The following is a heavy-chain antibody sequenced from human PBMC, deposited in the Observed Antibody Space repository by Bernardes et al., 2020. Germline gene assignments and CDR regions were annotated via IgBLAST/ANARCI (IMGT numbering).Heavy chain of an antibody. Sequence: SVKVSCKASGGTFSSYAISWVRQAPGQGLEWMGGIIPIFGTANYAQKFQGRVTITADKSTSTAYMELSSLRSEDTAVYYCARGRVAHLYQLLFVWGQGTMVTVSS. CDR3: ARGRVAHLYQLLFV. V-gene: IGHV1-69*06. CDR1: GGTFSSYA. D-gene: IGHD2-2*01. CDR2: IIPIFGTA. J-gene: IGHJ3*01.